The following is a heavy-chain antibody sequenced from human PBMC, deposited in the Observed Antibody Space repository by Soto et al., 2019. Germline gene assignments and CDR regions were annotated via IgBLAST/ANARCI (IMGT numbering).Heavy chain of an antibody. Sequence: GGSLRLSCAASGFTFISYGMHWVLQAPGKGLEWVAVIWYDGSNKYYADSVKGRFTISRDNSKNTLYLQMNSLRAEDTAVYYCARDRVVVPAAAPSGYMDVWGKGTTVTVSS. D-gene: IGHD2-2*01. CDR3: ARDRVVVPAAAPSGYMDV. CDR1: GFTFISYG. V-gene: IGHV3-33*01. CDR2: IWYDGSNK. J-gene: IGHJ6*03.